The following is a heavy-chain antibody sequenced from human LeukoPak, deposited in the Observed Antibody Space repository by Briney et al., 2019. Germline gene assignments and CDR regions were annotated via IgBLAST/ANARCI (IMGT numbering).Heavy chain of an antibody. V-gene: IGHV1-2*02. Sequence: ASLKVSCKAYGYTFTDYYMHWVRQAPGQGLEWMGWINPNSGGTNYAQKFQGRVTMTRDTSISTAYMELSRLRSDDTGVYYCAREGRIVGATPLVDYWGQGTLVTVSS. J-gene: IGHJ4*02. CDR2: INPNSGGT. CDR1: GYTFTDYY. D-gene: IGHD1-26*01. CDR3: AREGRIVGATPLVDY.